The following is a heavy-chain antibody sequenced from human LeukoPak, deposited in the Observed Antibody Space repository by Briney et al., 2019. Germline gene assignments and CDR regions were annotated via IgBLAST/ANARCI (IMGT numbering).Heavy chain of an antibody. J-gene: IGHJ4*02. CDR1: GGSISSYY. V-gene: IGHV4-59*12. CDR3: ARDDPYTAMGDFDY. Sequence: SETLSLTCTVSGGSISSYYWSWIRQPPGKGLEWIGYIYYSGSTNYNPSLKSRVTISVDTSKNQFSLKLSSVTAADTAVYYCARDDPYTAMGDFDYWGQGTLVTVSS. D-gene: IGHD5-18*01. CDR2: IYYSGST.